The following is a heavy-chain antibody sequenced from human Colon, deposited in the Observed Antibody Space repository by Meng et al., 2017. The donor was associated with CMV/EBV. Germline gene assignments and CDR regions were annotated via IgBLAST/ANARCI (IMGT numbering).Heavy chain of an antibody. CDR2: IRYDGSNK. J-gene: IGHJ6*02. Sequence: GESLKISCAASGFTFSSYGMHWVRQAPGKGLEWVAFIRYDGSNKYYADSVKGRFTISRDNSKNTLYLQMNSLRAEDTAVYYCAKVVIIVSGHYYYGMDVWGQGTTVTVSS. V-gene: IGHV3-30*02. CDR1: GFTFSSYG. CDR3: AKVVIIVSGHYYYGMDV. D-gene: IGHD3-3*01.